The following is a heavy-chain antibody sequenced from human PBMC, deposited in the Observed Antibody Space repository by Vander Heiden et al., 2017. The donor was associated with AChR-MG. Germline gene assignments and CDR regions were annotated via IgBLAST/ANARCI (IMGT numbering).Heavy chain of an antibody. J-gene: IGHJ6*02. D-gene: IGHD3-10*01. CDR3: ARLTRFRGVISYYYYGMDV. V-gene: IGHV4-34*01. Sequence: QVQLQQWGAGLLKPSETLSLTCAVSGGPFSGYSWSWIRQPPGKGLEWIGEINHSGSTNYNPSLKSRVTISVDTSKNQFSLKLSSVTAADTAVYYCARLTRFRGVISYYYYGMDVWGQGTTVTVSS. CDR2: INHSGST. CDR1: GGPFSGYS.